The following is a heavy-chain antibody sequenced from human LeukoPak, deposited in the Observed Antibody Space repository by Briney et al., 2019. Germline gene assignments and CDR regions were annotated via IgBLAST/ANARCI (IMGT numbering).Heavy chain of an antibody. Sequence: ASVKVSCKASGYTFTGYYMHWVRQAPGQGLEWMGWMNPNSGNTGYAQKFQGRVTISRNTSISTAYMELSSLRSEDTAVYYCARGSGYYIWGQGTMVTVSS. CDR3: ARGSGYYI. CDR1: GYTFTGYY. D-gene: IGHD5-12*01. J-gene: IGHJ3*02. V-gene: IGHV1-8*03. CDR2: MNPNSGNT.